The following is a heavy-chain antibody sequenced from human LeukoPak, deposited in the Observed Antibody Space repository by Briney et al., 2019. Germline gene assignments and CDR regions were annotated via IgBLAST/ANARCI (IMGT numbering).Heavy chain of an antibody. J-gene: IGHJ4*02. Sequence: PGGSLRLSCAASGFTFSSYAMSWVRQAPGKGLEWVSAISGSGGSTYYADYVKGRFTISRDNSKNTLYLQMNSLRAEDTAVYYCARSWIQLWFFDYWGQGTLVTVSS. CDR2: ISGSGGST. CDR3: ARSWIQLWFFDY. CDR1: GFTFSSYA. V-gene: IGHV3-23*01. D-gene: IGHD5-18*01.